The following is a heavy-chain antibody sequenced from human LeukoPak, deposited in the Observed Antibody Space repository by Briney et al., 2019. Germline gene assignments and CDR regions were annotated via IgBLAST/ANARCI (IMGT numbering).Heavy chain of an antibody. CDR2: ISGSGGST. J-gene: IGHJ4*02. V-gene: IGHV3-23*01. D-gene: IGHD4-17*01. CDR1: GFTFSSYA. CDR3: AKDTTVTTMVVLDC. Sequence: PGGSLRLSCAASGFTFSSYAMSWVRQAPGKGLEWVSGISGSGGSTYYADSVKGRFTISRDNSKNTLYLQMNSLRAEDTAVYYCAKDTTVTTMVVLDCWGQGTLVTVSS.